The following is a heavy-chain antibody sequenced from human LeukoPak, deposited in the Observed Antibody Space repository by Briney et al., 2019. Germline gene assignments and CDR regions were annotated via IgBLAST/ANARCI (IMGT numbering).Heavy chain of an antibody. CDR3: ARDSGYCSGGSCYSYYYGTDV. Sequence: PSQTLSLTCTVSGGSISSGDYYWSWIRQPPGKGLEWIGYIYYSGSTYYDPSLKSRVTISVDTSKNQFSLKLSSVTAADTAVYYCARDSGYCSGGSCYSYYYGTDVWGKGTTVTVSS. CDR2: IYYSGST. V-gene: IGHV4-30-4*01. D-gene: IGHD2-15*01. J-gene: IGHJ6*04. CDR1: GGSISSGDYY.